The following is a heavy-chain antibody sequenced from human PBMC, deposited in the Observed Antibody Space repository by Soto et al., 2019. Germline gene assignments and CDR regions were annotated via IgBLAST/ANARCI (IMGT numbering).Heavy chain of an antibody. CDR1: GFTFSSYA. CDR3: ARDFSLNRALAAAGTRVAHY. CDR2: ISYDGSNK. J-gene: IGHJ4*02. D-gene: IGHD6-13*01. Sequence: QVQLVESGGGVVQPGWSLRLSCAASGFTFSSYAMHWVRQAPGKGLEWVAVISYDGSNKYYADSVKGRFTISRDNSKNTLYLQMNSLRAEDTAVYYCARDFSLNRALAAAGTRVAHYWGQGTLVTVSS. V-gene: IGHV3-30-3*01.